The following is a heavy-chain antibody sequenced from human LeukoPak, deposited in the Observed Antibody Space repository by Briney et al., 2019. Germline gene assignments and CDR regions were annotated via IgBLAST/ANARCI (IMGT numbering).Heavy chain of an antibody. V-gene: IGHV3-33*01. D-gene: IGHD1-1*01. Sequence: GGSLRLSCAASGFAFTSYGIHWVRQAPGKGLEWVAVIWYDAKTKYYVDSVKGRSTISRDNSKNTLYLQMNSLRAEDTAVYYCARDKTGQNYYYGLDVWGQGTTVTVSS. CDR2: IWYDAKTK. J-gene: IGHJ6*02. CDR1: GFAFTSYG. CDR3: ARDKTGQNYYYGLDV.